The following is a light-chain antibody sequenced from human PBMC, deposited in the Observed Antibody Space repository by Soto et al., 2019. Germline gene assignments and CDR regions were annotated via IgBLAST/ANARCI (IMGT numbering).Light chain of an antibody. CDR2: GAS. CDR3: QHYNNWPFT. CDR1: QSVSSN. V-gene: IGKV3-15*01. Sequence: EIVMTQSPATLSVSPGERATLSCRASQSVSSNLAWYQQKPGQAPRLLIYGASGRATAIPARFSGSGSGTEFTLTISSLQSEDFAVYYCQHYNNWPFTFGQGTKLEIK. J-gene: IGKJ2*01.